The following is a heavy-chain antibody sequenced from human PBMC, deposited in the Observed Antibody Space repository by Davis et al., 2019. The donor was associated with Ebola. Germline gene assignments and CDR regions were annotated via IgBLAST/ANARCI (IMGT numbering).Heavy chain of an antibody. CDR3: ARGSGSDY. J-gene: IGHJ4*02. Sequence: GGSLRLSCAASGFTLTSYGMRWVRQAPGKGLEWVSYISSSSSTIYYAASVKGRFTISRDNAKNSLYLQMNSLRDEDTAVYYCARGSGSDYWGQGTLVTVSS. D-gene: IGHD1-26*01. V-gene: IGHV3-48*02. CDR1: GFTLTSYG. CDR2: ISSSSSTI.